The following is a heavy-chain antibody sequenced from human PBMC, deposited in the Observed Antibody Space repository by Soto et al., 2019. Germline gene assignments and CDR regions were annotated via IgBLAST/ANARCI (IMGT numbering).Heavy chain of an antibody. Sequence: PSQPLSVTCAVAGGSISNGGYSWSWIRQPPGKGLEWIGYIYHSGSTYYNPSLKSRVTISVDRSKNQFSLKLSSVTAADTAVYYCAGFYGSGNYGMDVWGQGTTVTVSS. V-gene: IGHV4-30-2*01. CDR2: IYHSGST. CDR1: GGSISNGGYS. J-gene: IGHJ6*02. CDR3: AGFYGSGNYGMDV. D-gene: IGHD3-10*01.